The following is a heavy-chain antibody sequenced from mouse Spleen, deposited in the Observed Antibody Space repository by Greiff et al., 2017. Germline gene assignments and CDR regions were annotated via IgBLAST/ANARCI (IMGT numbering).Heavy chain of an antibody. CDR3: ARHFLLGRGYFDV. Sequence: EVHLVESGGGLVQPGGSLKLSCAASGFTFSDYYMYWVRQTPERRLEWVAYISNGGGSTYYPDTVKGRFTISRDNAKNTLYLQMSRLKSEDTAMYYCARHFLLGRGYFDVWGTGTTVTVSS. CDR2: ISNGGGST. D-gene: IGHD1-1*01. CDR1: GFTFSDYY. J-gene: IGHJ1*03. V-gene: IGHV5-12*01.